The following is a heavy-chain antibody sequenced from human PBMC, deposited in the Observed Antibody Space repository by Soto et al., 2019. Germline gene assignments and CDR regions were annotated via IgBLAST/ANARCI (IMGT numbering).Heavy chain of an antibody. V-gene: IGHV4-61*01. J-gene: IGHJ4*02. Sequence: PSETLSLTCTVSGDSVSTRSYYWSCIRQPPGQGLEWIGYIYYTGSTNYSPSLKSRVTISVDTSKNQFSLNLGSVTAADTAVYYCAREGYSYAYFDYWGQGIMVTVSS. CDR2: IYYTGST. D-gene: IGHD3-16*01. CDR3: AREGYSYAYFDY. CDR1: GDSVSTRSYY.